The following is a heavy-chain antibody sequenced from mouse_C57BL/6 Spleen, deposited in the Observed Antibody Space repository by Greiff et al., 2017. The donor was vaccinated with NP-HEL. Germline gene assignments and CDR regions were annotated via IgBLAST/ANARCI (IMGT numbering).Heavy chain of an antibody. Sequence: VQLQQSGPELVKPGASVKISCKASGSAFRSSWMNWVHQRPGKGLAWIGRIYPGDGGTNYNGKFKGKATLTADKSSSTAYMQLSSLTSEDTAVYYCASHYIARSWSFADWGKGTPVTVSS. V-gene: IGHV1-82*01. J-gene: IGHJ1*03. CDR1: GSAFRSSW. CDR2: IYPGDGGT. CDR3: ASHYIARSWSFAD. D-gene: IGHD3-3*01.